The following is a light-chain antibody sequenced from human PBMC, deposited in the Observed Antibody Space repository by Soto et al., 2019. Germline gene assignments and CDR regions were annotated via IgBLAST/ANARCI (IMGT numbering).Light chain of an antibody. CDR3: QQYENYWT. V-gene: IGKV1-5*01. CDR2: DAS. CDR1: QRISAW. Sequence: DIQMTQSPSTLSATAGDRVTITCRASQRISAWLAWYQKKPGKAPKLLIYDASNLASGVPSGFSGSGSGTEFTLTISNLQPEDFATYYCQQYENYWTFGQGTKVDIK. J-gene: IGKJ1*01.